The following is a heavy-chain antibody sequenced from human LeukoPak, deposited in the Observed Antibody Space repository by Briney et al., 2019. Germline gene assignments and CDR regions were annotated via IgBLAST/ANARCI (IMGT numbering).Heavy chain of an antibody. CDR1: GDSISGFY. D-gene: IGHD4-17*01. J-gene: IGHJ4*02. CDR2: MYYSGIT. Sequence: SETLSLTCTVSGDSISGFYWNWIRQPPGKGLEWIGHMYYSGITNYNPSLKSRVTISVDTSKNQFSLKLNSVTAADTAVYYCARVIGGYADSNYYYFDYWGQGTLVTVSS. CDR3: ARVIGGYADSNYYYFDY. V-gene: IGHV4-59*12.